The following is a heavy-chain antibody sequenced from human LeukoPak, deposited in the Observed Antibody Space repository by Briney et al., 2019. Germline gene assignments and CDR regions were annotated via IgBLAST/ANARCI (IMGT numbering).Heavy chain of an antibody. CDR1: GFTFSSYE. V-gene: IGHV3-48*03. D-gene: IGHD6-19*01. CDR2: ISSSGSTI. J-gene: IGHJ4*02. CDR3: ASQWPFGYYFDY. Sequence: GGSLRLSCAASGFTFSSYEMNWVRQAPGKGLEWASYISSSGSTIYYADSVKGRFTISRDNAKNSLYLQMNSLRAEDTAVYYCASQWPFGYYFDYWGQGTLVTVSS.